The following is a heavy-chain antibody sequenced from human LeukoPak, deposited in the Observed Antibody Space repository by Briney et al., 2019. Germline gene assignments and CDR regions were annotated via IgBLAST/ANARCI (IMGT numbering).Heavy chain of an antibody. J-gene: IGHJ5*02. D-gene: IGHD3-16*01. V-gene: IGHV1-69*05. Sequence: SVKVSCKASGGTFTSYAISWVRQAPGHGLEWMGGIIPIFGTANYAQKFQGRVTITTDESTSTAYMELSSLRSEDTAVYYCAREVWVSLPLWFDPWGQGTLVTVSS. CDR3: AREVWVSLPLWFDP. CDR1: GGTFTSYA. CDR2: IIPIFGTA.